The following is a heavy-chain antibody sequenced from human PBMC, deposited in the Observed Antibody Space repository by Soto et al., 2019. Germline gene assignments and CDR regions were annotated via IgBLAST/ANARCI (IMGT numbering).Heavy chain of an antibody. CDR2: INPADSDT. CDR1: GYSFTNYW. Sequence: GESLKISCKGSGYSFTNYWIGWVRQMPGKGLEWMGVINPADSDTRYSPSFQGQVTVSVDKSISTAYLQRGSLKASDTAMYYCVRPDSTGYYSHWGQGTPVTVSS. J-gene: IGHJ4*02. D-gene: IGHD3-9*01. V-gene: IGHV5-51*01. CDR3: VRPDSTGYYSH.